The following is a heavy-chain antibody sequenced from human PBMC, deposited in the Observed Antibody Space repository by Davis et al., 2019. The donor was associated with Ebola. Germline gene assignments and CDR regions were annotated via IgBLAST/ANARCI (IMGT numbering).Heavy chain of an antibody. Sequence: GESLKISCSASGFTFSSYAMHWVRQAPGKGLEYVSAISSNGGSTYYADSVKGRFTISRDNSKNTLYLQMSSLRAEDTAVYYCARGPYRGSSGYYYGRWGWFDPWGQGTLVTVSS. CDR1: GFTFSSYA. CDR2: ISSNGGST. J-gene: IGHJ5*02. D-gene: IGHD3-22*01. CDR3: ARGPYRGSSGYYYGRWGWFDP. V-gene: IGHV3-64D*08.